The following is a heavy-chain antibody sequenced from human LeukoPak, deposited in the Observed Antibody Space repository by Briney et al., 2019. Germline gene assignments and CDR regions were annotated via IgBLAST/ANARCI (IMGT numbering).Heavy chain of an antibody. D-gene: IGHD1-26*01. J-gene: IGHJ5*02. Sequence: SETLSLTCTVSGASISSITYSWGWIRQPPGKGLQWIGSSYYSGSTDYNPSLKSRVSIFVDTSKNQLSLYLSSVTAADTAVYYCARRHSGSYYGKHWFDPWGQGTLVNVSS. CDR1: GASISSITYS. V-gene: IGHV4-39*01. CDR2: SYYSGST. CDR3: ARRHSGSYYGKHWFDP.